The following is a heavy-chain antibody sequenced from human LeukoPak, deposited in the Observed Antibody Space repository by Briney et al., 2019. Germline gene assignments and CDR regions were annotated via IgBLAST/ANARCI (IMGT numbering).Heavy chain of an antibody. CDR2: VYYSGST. Sequence: SETLSLTCLDPGGSISSGGHYWSWSRRHPGKVLEWIGYVYYSGSTFYNPSLKSRVTISIDTSKIQCPLKLSSVAAADTAVYFCARGRRGAFDIWGQGTKVTVSP. CDR1: GGSISSGGHY. V-gene: IGHV4-31*02. CDR3: ARGRRGAFDI. J-gene: IGHJ3*02.